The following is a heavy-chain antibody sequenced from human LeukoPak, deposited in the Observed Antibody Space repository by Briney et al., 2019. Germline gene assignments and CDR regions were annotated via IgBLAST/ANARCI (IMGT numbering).Heavy chain of an antibody. D-gene: IGHD2-2*01. CDR1: GGSISSGDYY. CDR3: ASERLVVPAATRENWFDP. CDR2: IYYSGST. J-gene: IGHJ5*02. Sequence: SETLSLTCTVSGGSISSGDYYWSWIRQPPGKGLEWIGYIYYSGSTYYNPSLKSRVTISVDTSKNQFSLKLSSVTAADTAVYYCASERLVVPAATRENWFDPWGQGTLVTVSS. V-gene: IGHV4-30-4*08.